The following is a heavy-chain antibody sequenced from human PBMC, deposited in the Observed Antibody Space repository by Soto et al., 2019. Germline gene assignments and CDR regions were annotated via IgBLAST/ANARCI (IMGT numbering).Heavy chain of an antibody. J-gene: IGHJ4*03. CDR3: SRRRSESYSDF. CDR2: IHYSGAT. CDR1: GGSLNSYS. Sequence: PSETLSLTCTVSGGSLNSYSWGWIRQPPGKGLEWIATIHYSGATASNPSLKSRVAVSVDTSKNKFSLRLSSVTVADTAVYYCSRRRSESYSDFWGQGTMVTVSS. V-gene: IGHV4-39*01.